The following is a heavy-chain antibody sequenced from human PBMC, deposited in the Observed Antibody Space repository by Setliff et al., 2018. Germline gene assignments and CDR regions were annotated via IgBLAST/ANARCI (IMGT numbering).Heavy chain of an antibody. J-gene: IGHJ4*02. CDR2: MYHNGDT. Sequence: TLSLTCAVSDDSTRNNNYFWAWIRQPPGKGLEWIGFMYHNGDTHYSPSLKSRVSLSVDTSKRQVSLKLNTATAADTAVYYCARGTHANSWARFDFWGRGTLVTVSS. CDR1: DDSTRNNNYF. V-gene: IGHV4-30-4*08. D-gene: IGHD2-15*01. CDR3: ARGTHANSWARFDF.